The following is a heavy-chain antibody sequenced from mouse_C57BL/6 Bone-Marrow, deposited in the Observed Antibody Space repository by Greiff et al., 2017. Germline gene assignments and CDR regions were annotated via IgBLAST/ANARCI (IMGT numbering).Heavy chain of an antibody. CDR3: AKGAGTAWFAY. CDR2: ISYSGST. CDR1: GYSITSGYD. D-gene: IGHD4-1*01. Sequence: EVQLQQSGPGMVKPSPSLSLTCTVTGYSITSGYDWHWIRHFPGNKLEWMGYISYSGSTNYNPSLKSRISITHDTSKNHFFLKLNSVTTEDTATYYCAKGAGTAWFAYWGQGTLVTVSA. V-gene: IGHV3-1*01. J-gene: IGHJ3*01.